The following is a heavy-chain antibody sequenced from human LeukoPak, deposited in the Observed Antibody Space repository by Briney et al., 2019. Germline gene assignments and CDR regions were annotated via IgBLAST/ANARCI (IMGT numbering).Heavy chain of an antibody. V-gene: IGHV3-11*01. D-gene: IGHD3-3*01. CDR1: GFTFSDYY. CDR2: ISSSGSTI. CDR3: ARSGLDYYDFWSGYPFDY. Sequence: GGSLRLSCAASGFTFSDYYMSWIRQAPGKGLEWVSYISSSGSTIYYADSVKGRFTISRDNAKNSLYLQMNSLRAEDTAVYYCARSGLDYYDFWSGYPFDYWGQGTLVNVSS. J-gene: IGHJ4*02.